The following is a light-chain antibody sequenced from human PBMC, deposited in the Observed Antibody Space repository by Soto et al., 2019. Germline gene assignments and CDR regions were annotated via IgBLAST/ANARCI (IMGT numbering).Light chain of an antibody. Sequence: QSALTQPRSVSGSPGQSVTISCTGTKNDVASYNYVSWYQQHPGKAPKLIIQDVSNRPSGVPHRFSGSKSGKTASLTISGLQPDDEAHYYCCAYTSSSPVVFGGGTQLTVL. CDR2: DVS. V-gene: IGLV2-11*01. J-gene: IGLJ2*01. CDR1: KNDVASYNY. CDR3: CAYTSSSPVV.